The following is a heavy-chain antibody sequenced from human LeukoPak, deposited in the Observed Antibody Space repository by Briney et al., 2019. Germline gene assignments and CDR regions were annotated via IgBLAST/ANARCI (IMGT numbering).Heavy chain of an antibody. Sequence: GGSLRLSCAASGFTFSSYAMHWVRQAPGKGLEWVAVISYDGSNKYYADSVKGRFTISRDDSKNTLYLQMNSLRAEDTAVYYCAKYSSGWSAFDYWGQGTLVTVSS. CDR1: GFTFSSYA. CDR2: ISYDGSNK. D-gene: IGHD6-19*01. V-gene: IGHV3-30*04. CDR3: AKYSSGWSAFDY. J-gene: IGHJ4*02.